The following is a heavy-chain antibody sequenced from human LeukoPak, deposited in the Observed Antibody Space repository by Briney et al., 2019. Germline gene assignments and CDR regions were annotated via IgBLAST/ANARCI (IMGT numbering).Heavy chain of an antibody. J-gene: IGHJ4*02. Sequence: SINSDGSSTSYADSVKGRFTISRDNAKNTLYLQMNSLRAEDTAVYYCARSVAVVTATFGYWGQGTLVTVSS. D-gene: IGHD2-15*01. CDR3: ARSVAVVTATFGY. CDR2: INSDGSST. V-gene: IGHV3-74*01.